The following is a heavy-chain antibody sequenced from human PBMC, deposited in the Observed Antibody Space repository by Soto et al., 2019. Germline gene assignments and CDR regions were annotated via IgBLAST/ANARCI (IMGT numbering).Heavy chain of an antibody. D-gene: IGHD1-26*01. CDR3: ASGLQAPHYRVDN. J-gene: IGHJ4*02. V-gene: IGHV4-34*01. CDR1: GGSFSGYY. Sequence: QVQLQQWGAGLLKPSETLSLTCAVYGGSFSGYYWSWIRQPPGKGPEWIGEINYSGSTNYNPPLQSRVTKKVDTSMHQFSLIPRSVTAANTAVYYCASGLQAPHYRVDNWGQGTLVTVSS. CDR2: INYSGST.